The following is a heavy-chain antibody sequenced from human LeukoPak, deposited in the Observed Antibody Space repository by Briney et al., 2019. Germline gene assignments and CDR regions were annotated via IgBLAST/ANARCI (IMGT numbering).Heavy chain of an antibody. Sequence: SQTLSLTCTVSRGSISSGDYYWSWLRHPPGTGLEWLGYIYYSGSTYYNPPLKSRVTISVDTSKNQCALKLSSVTAADRAVYYCARVIGRGWIDPWGQGTLVTVSS. CDR2: IYYSGST. CDR3: ARVIGRGWIDP. V-gene: IGHV4-30-4*01. D-gene: IGHD3-10*01. J-gene: IGHJ5*02. CDR1: RGSISSGDYY.